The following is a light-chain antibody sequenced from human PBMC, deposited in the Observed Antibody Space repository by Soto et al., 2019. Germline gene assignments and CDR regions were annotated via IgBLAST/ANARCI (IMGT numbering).Light chain of an antibody. CDR2: DVS. CDR3: QQYDSFSVT. V-gene: IGKV1-5*01. CDR1: QTISSW. J-gene: IGKJ1*01. Sequence: DIQMTQSPSTLSGSVGDRVTITCRASQTISSWLAWHQQKPGKAPKLLIYDVSALKRGVPPGFSGSGSGTEFTLTISSLQPDDFATYCCQQYDSFSVTFGQGTKVDIK.